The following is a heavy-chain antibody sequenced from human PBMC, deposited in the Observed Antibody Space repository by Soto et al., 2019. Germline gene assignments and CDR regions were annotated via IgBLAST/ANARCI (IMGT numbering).Heavy chain of an antibody. CDR3: ARFTHYYGMDV. CDR2: IYYSGST. CDR1: GGSISSGDYY. V-gene: IGHV4-30-4*02. Sequence: SETLSLTCTVSGGSISSGDYYWSWIRQPPGKGLEWIGYIYYSGSTYYNPSLKSRVTISVDTSKNQFSLKLSSVTAADTAVYYCARFTHYYGMDVWGQGTTVTVSS. J-gene: IGHJ6*02.